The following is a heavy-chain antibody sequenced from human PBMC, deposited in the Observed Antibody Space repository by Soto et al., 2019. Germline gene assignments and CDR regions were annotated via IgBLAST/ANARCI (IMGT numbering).Heavy chain of an antibody. CDR1: GFSLSTSGVC. V-gene: IGHV2-70*11. Sequence: PSQTLSLTCTFSGFSLSTSGVCVSWIRQPPGKALEWLARIDWDDDKYYSTSLKTRLTISKDTSKNQVVLTMTNMDPVDTATYYCARTIPVADFWIGYYYYYYYMDVWCKGTTVTVS. D-gene: IGHD3-3*01. J-gene: IGHJ6*03. CDR2: IDWDDDK. CDR3: ARTIPVADFWIGYYYYYYYMDV.